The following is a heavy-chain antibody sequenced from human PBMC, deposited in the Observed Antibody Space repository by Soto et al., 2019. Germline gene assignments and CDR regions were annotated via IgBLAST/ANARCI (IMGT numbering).Heavy chain of an antibody. J-gene: IGHJ6*02. CDR1: GFTFSNFA. Sequence: PGGSLRLSCAASGFTFSNFAMSWVRQAPGKGLEWVSGIIGSGGTTYYADSVKGRFTISRDKSKATLYLQMNSLRAEDTAIYYCARDGGYSFGPGNYYGMDVWGQGTTVTVSS. D-gene: IGHD5-18*01. V-gene: IGHV3-23*01. CDR2: IIGSGGTT. CDR3: ARDGGYSFGPGNYYGMDV.